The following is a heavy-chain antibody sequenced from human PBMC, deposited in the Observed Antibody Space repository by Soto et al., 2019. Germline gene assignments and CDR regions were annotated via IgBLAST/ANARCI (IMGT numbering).Heavy chain of an antibody. D-gene: IGHD2-8*02. CDR1: GSSITGSFF. CDR2: FSLSGTT. CDR3: ARGMTPPGAPAWYYFDY. J-gene: IGHJ4*02. Sequence: XETLSLTCTVSGSSITGSFFWSWIRQPAVKGLEWIGRFSLSGTTNYNPSLRSRVTMSADVSKNQFSLRLTSVTAADTALYYCARGMTPPGAPAWYYFDYWGQGTLVTVSS. V-gene: IGHV4-4*07.